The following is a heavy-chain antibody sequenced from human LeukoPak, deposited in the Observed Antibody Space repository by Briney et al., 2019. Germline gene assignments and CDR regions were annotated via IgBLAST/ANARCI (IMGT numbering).Heavy chain of an antibody. CDR2: ISTSSSIL. V-gene: IGHV3-48*02. CDR3: ARGGYIDY. Sequence: GGSLRLSCAASGFTFSSYGMNWVRQAPGKGLEWVSYISTSSSILYYADSVKGRFTISRDTAKSSLYLQMTSLRDDDTAVYYCARGGYIDYWGQGTLVTVSS. D-gene: IGHD2-15*01. J-gene: IGHJ4*02. CDR1: GFTFSSYG.